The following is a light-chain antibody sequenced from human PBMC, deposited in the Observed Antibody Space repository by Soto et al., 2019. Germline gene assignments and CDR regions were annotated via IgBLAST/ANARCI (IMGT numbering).Light chain of an antibody. CDR2: GAS. CDR3: QKDDTAPLT. CDR1: RDISNY. Sequence: DIQVTQSPSSLSASLGDRVSITCRASRDISNYLAWYQQKPGQVPRLLISGASTLHSGVPSRFSGSGSGTDFTLTITSLQPDDIVTYCCQKDDTAPLTFGGGTKVEI. V-gene: IGKV1-27*01. J-gene: IGKJ4*01.